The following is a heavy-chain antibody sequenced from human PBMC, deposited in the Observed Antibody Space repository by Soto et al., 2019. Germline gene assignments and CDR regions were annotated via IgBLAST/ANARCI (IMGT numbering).Heavy chain of an antibody. CDR1: GFTFSGYT. J-gene: IGHJ4*02. V-gene: IGHV3-33*01. CDR3: ARDLGYNYGHPFDY. CDR2: IWFDGSNK. Sequence: SLRLSCAASGFTFSGYTIHWVRQAAGKGLEWLALIWFDGSNKYYADSVKGRFTISRDNAKNTLYLQMNSLRAEDTAVYYCARDLGYNYGHPFDYWGQGTLVTVSS. D-gene: IGHD5-18*01.